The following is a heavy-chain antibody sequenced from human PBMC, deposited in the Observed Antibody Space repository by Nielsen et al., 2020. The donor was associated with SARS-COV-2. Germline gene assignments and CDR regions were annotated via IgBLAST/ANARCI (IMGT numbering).Heavy chain of an antibody. V-gene: IGHV4-39*07. CDR2: IYYSGST. CDR1: GGSISSSSYY. Sequence: SETLSLTCTVSGGSISSSSYYWGWIRQPPGKGLEWIGSIYYSGSTYYNPSLKSRVTISVDTSKNQFSLKLSSMTAADTAVYYCVICSYGYPYYFDYWGQGTLVTVSS. CDR3: VICSYGYPYYFDY. J-gene: IGHJ4*02. D-gene: IGHD5-18*01.